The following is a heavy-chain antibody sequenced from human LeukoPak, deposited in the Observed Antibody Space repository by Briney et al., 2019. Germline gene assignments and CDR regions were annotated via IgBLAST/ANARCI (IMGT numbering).Heavy chain of an antibody. CDR1: GDSDSSNSAA. V-gene: IGHV6-1*01. D-gene: IGHD3-10*01. J-gene: IGHJ4*02. CDR3: ARALTGSGRKYYFDY. Sequence: SQTLSLTCAISGDSDSSNSAAWKWIRQSTSRGLEWLGRTYYRSKWYNDYAGSVQSRITINPDTSKNQFSLQLNSVTPEDTAVYYCARALTGSGRKYYFDYWGQGTLVTVSS. CDR2: TYYRSKWYN.